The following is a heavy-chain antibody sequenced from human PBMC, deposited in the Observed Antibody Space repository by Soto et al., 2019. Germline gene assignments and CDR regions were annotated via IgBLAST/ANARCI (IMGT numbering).Heavy chain of an antibody. Sequence: EVQLLESGGGLVQPGGSLRLSCAASGFTFSDYAMSWFRQAPGKGLDWVSAISSSGDHTFYADSVKGRFTISRDNSKNTLYLQVNSLRAEDTAVYYCAKLLRPGLQFFDFWGQGTLVTVSS. J-gene: IGHJ4*02. CDR1: GFTFSDYA. D-gene: IGHD4-4*01. CDR2: ISSSGDHT. CDR3: AKLLRPGLQFFDF. V-gene: IGHV3-23*01.